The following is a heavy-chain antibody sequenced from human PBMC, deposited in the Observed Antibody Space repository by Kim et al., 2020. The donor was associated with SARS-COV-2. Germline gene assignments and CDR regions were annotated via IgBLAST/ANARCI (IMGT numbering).Heavy chain of an antibody. CDR1: GGSISSSSYY. Sequence: SETLSLTCTVSGGSISSSSYYWGWIRQPPGKGLEWIGSIYYSGSTYYNPSLKSRVTISVDTSKNQFSLELSSVTAADTAVYYCARLRGVTGNFDYWGQGTLVTVSS. V-gene: IGHV4-39*01. CDR3: ARLRGVTGNFDY. D-gene: IGHD2-21*02. CDR2: IYYSGST. J-gene: IGHJ4*02.